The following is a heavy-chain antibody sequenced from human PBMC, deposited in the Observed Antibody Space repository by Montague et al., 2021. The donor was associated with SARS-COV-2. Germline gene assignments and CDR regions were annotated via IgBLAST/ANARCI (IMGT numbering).Heavy chain of an antibody. J-gene: IGHJ3*02. D-gene: IGHD3-22*01. CDR3: ARHGYYETYDAFDI. CDR1: GDSMSSNNW. V-gene: IGHV4-4*02. CDR2: IHHIVGT. Sequence: SETLSLTCAVSGDSMSSNNWWTWVRQSPGKGLEWIGEIHHIVGTNYNPSLKSRVSISVDTSKNQFSLKLSSVTAADTAVYYCARHGYYETYDAFDIWGQGTMVTVSS.